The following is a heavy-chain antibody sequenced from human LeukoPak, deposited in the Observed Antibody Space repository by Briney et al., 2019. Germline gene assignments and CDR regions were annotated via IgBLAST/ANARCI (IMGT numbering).Heavy chain of an antibody. Sequence: ASVNVSCQASGYNFSSYAITWVRQAPGQGLEWMGWSSTYNGNTNYAQKLQGRVTMTTDTSTSTAYMELRSLRSDDTAVYYCGRGSYSGGYNFGYGDYWGQGTLVTVSS. J-gene: IGHJ4*02. CDR2: SSTYNGNT. CDR3: GRGSYSGGYNFGYGDY. V-gene: IGHV1-18*01. CDR1: GYNFSSYA. D-gene: IGHD5-18*01.